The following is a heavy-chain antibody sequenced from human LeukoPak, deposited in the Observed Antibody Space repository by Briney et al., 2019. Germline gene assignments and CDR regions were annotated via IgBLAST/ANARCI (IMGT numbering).Heavy chain of an antibody. CDR2: IYYSGST. J-gene: IGHJ5*02. D-gene: IGHD2-2*01. CDR3: ASRLGYCSSTSCYNWFDP. V-gene: IGHV4-39*01. CDR1: GGSISSSSYY. Sequence: TSETLSLTCTVSGGSISSSSYYWGWIRQPPGKGLEWIGSIYYSGSTYYNPSLKSRVTISVDTSKNQFSLKLSSVTAADTAVYYCASRLGYCSSTSCYNWFDPWGQGILVTVSS.